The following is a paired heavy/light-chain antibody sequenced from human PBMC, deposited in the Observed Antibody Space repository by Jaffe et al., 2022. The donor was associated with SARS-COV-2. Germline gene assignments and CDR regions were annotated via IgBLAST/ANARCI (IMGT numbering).Light chain of an antibody. CDR3: CSYAGRCFV. CDR1: SSDVGAYDY. CDR2: DVN. J-gene: IGLJ1*01. V-gene: IGLV2-11*01. Sequence: QSALTQPRSVSGSPGQSVTISCTGTSSDVGAYDYVSWYHQHPGKAPKLIIYDVNERPSGVPDRFSGSKSGNTASLTISGLQADDEADYYCCSYAGRCFVFGTGTKLTVL.
Heavy chain of an antibody. Sequence: EVQLVESGGDLVKPGGSLRLSCAASGFAFSNVWMNWVRQAPGKGPEWIGRIMTNAEGGTTEYAATVRGRFTISRDDSKNTLYLQMNSLHSEDTAVYYCASRVVTTHDNWGQGTLVTVSS. V-gene: IGHV3-15*01. CDR2: IMTNAEGGTT. D-gene: IGHD2-21*02. J-gene: IGHJ4*02. CDR1: GFAFSNVW. CDR3: ASRVVTTHDN.